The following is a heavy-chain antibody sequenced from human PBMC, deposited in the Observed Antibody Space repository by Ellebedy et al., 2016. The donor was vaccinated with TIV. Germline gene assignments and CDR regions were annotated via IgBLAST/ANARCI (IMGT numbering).Heavy chain of an antibody. CDR1: GYTLTELS. V-gene: IGHV1-24*01. CDR3: ATRGAMVRLGNWFDP. J-gene: IGHJ5*02. Sequence: AASVKVSCKVSGYTLTELSMHWVRQAPGKGLEWMGGFDPEDGETIYAQKFQGRVTMTEDTSTDTAYMELSSLRSEDTAVYYCATRGAMVRLGNWFDPWGQGTLVTVSS. D-gene: IGHD3-10*01. CDR2: FDPEDGET.